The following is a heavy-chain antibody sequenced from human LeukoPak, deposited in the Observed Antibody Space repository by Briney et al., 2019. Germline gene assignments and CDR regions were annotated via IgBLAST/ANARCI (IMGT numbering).Heavy chain of an antibody. Sequence: GGSLRLSCAASGFTFSIYGMHWVRQAPGKGLEWVAFIRYDGSNKYYADPVKGRFTISRDNSKTTLYVQMNSLRAEDTAVYYCAKAPYRSSWYLSWLDPWGQGTLVTVSS. CDR3: AKAPYRSSWYLSWLDP. J-gene: IGHJ5*02. CDR2: IRYDGSNK. V-gene: IGHV3-30*02. CDR1: GFTFSIYG. D-gene: IGHD6-13*01.